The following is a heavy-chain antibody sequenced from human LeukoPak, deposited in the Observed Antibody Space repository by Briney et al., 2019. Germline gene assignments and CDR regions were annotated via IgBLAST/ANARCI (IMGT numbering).Heavy chain of an antibody. CDR2: IYYSGST. Sequence: SETLSLTCTVSGGSISSSSYYWGWIRQPPGKGLEWIGYIYYSGSTNYNPSLKSRVTISVDTSKNQFSLKLSSVTAADTAVYYCARLLVDTAMVFDYWGQGTLVTVSS. CDR3: ARLLVDTAMVFDY. J-gene: IGHJ4*02. V-gene: IGHV4-61*05. CDR1: GGSISSSSYY. D-gene: IGHD5-18*01.